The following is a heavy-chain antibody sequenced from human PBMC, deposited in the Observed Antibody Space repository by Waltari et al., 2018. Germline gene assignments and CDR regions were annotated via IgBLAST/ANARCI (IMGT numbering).Heavy chain of an antibody. D-gene: IGHD1-26*01. Sequence: EVQLLESGGDLVRPGGSLRLSCEASGLTFSSYAMNWVRQAPGKGMVWVSMIKPNGSTYYADSVKGRFTISRDNSKSTLFLQMNSLRAEDTAVYYCASSGSYSHRTRMDVWGQGTKVTVSS. V-gene: IGHV3-23*01. CDR1: GLTFSSYA. CDR3: ASSGSYSHRTRMDV. CDR2: IKPNGST. J-gene: IGHJ6*02.